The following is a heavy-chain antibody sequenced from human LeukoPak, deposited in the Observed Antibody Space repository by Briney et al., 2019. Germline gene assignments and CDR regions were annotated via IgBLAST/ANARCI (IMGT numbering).Heavy chain of an antibody. CDR2: ISSSSSYI. D-gene: IGHD2-15*01. J-gene: IGHJ2*01. Sequence: PGGSLRFSCAASGFTFSSYSMNWVRQAPGKGLEWVSSISSSSSYIYYADSVKGRFTISRDNAKNSLYLQMNSLRAEDTAVYYCARVEVVTGLEEYFDLWGRGTLVTVSS. CDR1: GFTFSSYS. CDR3: ARVEVVTGLEEYFDL. V-gene: IGHV3-21*01.